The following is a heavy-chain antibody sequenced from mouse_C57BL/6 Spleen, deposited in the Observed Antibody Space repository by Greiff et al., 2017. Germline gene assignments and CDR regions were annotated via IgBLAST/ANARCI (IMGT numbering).Heavy chain of an antibody. V-gene: IGHV1-15*01. CDR1: GYTFTDYE. J-gene: IGHJ2*01. Sequence: VQLQQSGAELVRPGASVTLSCKASGYTFTDYEMHWVKQTPVHGLEWIGAIDPETGGTAYNQKFKGKAILTADKSSSTAYMELRSLTSEDSAVYYCIRTIITTVSFDDWGQGTTLTVSS. CDR2: IDPETGGT. CDR3: IRTIITTVSFDD. D-gene: IGHD1-1*01.